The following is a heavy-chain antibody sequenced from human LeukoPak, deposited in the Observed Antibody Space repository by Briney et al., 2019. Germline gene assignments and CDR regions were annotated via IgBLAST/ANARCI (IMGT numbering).Heavy chain of an antibody. D-gene: IGHD3-22*01. CDR2: ISGSGGST. Sequence: GGSLRLSCAASGFTFSSYAMSWVRQAPGKGLEWVSAISGSGGSTYYADSVKGRFTISRDNSKNTLYLQTNSLRAEDTAVYYCAKPYYYDSSGYLPEYFQHWGQGTLVTVSS. J-gene: IGHJ1*01. V-gene: IGHV3-23*01. CDR1: GFTFSSYA. CDR3: AKPYYYDSSGYLPEYFQH.